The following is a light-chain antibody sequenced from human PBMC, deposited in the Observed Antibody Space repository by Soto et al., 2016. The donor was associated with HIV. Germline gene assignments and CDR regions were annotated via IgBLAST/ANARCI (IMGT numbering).Light chain of an antibody. Sequence: SSELTQDPAVSVALGQTVRITCQGDSLRSYYASWYQQKPGQAPVLVIYGKNNRPSGIPDRFSGSSSGNTASLTITGAQAEDEADYYCNSRDSSGYHLVLGGGTKADRP. J-gene: IGLJ3*02. CDR1: SLRSYY. V-gene: IGLV3-19*01. CDR2: GKN. CDR3: NSRDSSGYHLV.